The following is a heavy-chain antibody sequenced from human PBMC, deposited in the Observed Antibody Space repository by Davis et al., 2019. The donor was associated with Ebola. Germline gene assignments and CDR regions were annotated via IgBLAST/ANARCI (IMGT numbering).Heavy chain of an antibody. D-gene: IGHD3-22*01. CDR3: ARHSPSVTVTVVGNVDN. Sequence: MPSETLSLTCTVSSGFLRSTNYYWGWIRQPPGKGLEWLGSISYSGSTYDNPSLKSRVTISVDTSKNHFSLKLTSVTAADTATYYCARHSPSVTVTVVGNVDNWGQGTLVTVSS. J-gene: IGHJ4*02. CDR2: ISYSGST. CDR1: SGFLRSTNYY. V-gene: IGHV4-39*01.